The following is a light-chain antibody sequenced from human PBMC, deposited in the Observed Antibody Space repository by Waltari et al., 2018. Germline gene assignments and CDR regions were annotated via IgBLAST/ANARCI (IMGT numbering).Light chain of an antibody. V-gene: IGKV3-15*01. CDR1: QSVRTN. J-gene: IGKJ3*01. CDR3: HEYEYWPPGT. Sequence: EIVMTQSPATLSVSPGARAPLSCRASQSVRTNLAWFQQKPGQPPRLLISGASTRATGIPARFSGSGSGTEFTLTITGLQSEDFAVYYCHEYEYWPPGTFGPGTKVEIK. CDR2: GAS.